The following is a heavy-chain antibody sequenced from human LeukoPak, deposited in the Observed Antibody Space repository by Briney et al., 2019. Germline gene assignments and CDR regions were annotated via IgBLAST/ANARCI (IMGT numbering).Heavy chain of an antibody. J-gene: IGHJ4*02. V-gene: IGHV3-53*01. CDR1: EFTVSSNY. Sequence: PGGSLRLSCAASEFTVSSNYMSWVRQAPGKGLEWVSVIYSGGSTYYADSVKGRFTISRDNSKNTLYLQMNSLRAEDTAVYYCARAKRYDNRGTLDYWGQGTLVTVSS. CDR2: IYSGGST. D-gene: IGHD3-10*01. CDR3: ARAKRYDNRGTLDY.